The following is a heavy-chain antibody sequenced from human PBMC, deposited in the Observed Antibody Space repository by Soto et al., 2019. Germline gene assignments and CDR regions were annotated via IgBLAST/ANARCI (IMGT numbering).Heavy chain of an antibody. CDR2: IDPSDSYT. Sequence: EVQLVQSGAEVKKPGESLRISCKGSGYSFTSYWISWVRQMPGKGLEWMGRIDPSDSYTNYSPSFQGHVTISADKSISTAYLQWSSLKASDTAMYYCARVPSLRHYYDSSGRKYYYYYGMDVWGQGTTVTVSS. CDR1: GYSFTSYW. J-gene: IGHJ6*02. CDR3: ARVPSLRHYYDSSGRKYYYYYGMDV. D-gene: IGHD3-22*01. V-gene: IGHV5-10-1*03.